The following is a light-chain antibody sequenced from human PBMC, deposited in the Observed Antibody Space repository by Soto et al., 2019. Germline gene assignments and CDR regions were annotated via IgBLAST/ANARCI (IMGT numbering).Light chain of an antibody. V-gene: IGKV1-8*01. CDR2: AAS. J-gene: IGKJ5*01. Sequence: AIRMTQSPSSFSASTGDRVTITCRASQGISSYLAWYQQKPGKAPKLLIYAASALPSGVPSRFSVSGSGTDFTLTISCLQSEDFATYYCKQYYSYPPITFGQGTRLEIK. CDR1: QGISSY. CDR3: KQYYSYPPIT.